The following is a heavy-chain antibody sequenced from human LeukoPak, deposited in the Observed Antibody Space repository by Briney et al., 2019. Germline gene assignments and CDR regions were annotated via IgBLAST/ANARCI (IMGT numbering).Heavy chain of an antibody. V-gene: IGHV1-24*01. CDR1: GYTLTELS. CDR2: FDPEDGET. CDR3: ARANFYDSSGRYFYCGMDV. Sequence: ASVKVSCKVSGYTLTELSMHWVRQPPGKGLDWMGSFDPEDGETIYAQKFQGRVTMTRDTSTSTVYMELSSLRSEDTAVYYCARANFYDSSGRYFYCGMDVWGQGTTVTVSS. J-gene: IGHJ6*02. D-gene: IGHD3-22*01.